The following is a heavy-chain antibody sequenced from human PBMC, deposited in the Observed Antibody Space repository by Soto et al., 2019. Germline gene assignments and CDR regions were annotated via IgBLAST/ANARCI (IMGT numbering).Heavy chain of an antibody. Sequence: QVQLVQSGAEVKKPGSSVKVSCKASGGTFSSYTISWVRQAPGQGLEWMGRIIPILGIANYAQKFQGRVTLTANQSPRPAYMALSSLRSEDTAVYSCARGVVVAAPFDYWGQGTLVTVSS. CDR1: GGTFSSYT. CDR2: IIPILGIA. D-gene: IGHD2-15*01. CDR3: ARGVVVAAPFDY. J-gene: IGHJ4*02. V-gene: IGHV1-69*02.